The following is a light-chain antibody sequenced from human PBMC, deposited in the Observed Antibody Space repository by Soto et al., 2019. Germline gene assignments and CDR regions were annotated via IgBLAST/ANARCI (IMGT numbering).Light chain of an antibody. J-gene: IGLJ1*01. CDR1: ISYVGGYNY. V-gene: IGLV2-8*02. Sequence: QSVLTHPPSASRSPGQSVAISCTGTISYVGGYNYFSWYQQHPGKAKKLMIYEVNKRPSGVHDRFSGSKSVNTAYLTVSGLQAEDEADYYCSSYAGSSNVFGTGTKVTVL. CDR3: SSYAGSSNV. CDR2: EVN.